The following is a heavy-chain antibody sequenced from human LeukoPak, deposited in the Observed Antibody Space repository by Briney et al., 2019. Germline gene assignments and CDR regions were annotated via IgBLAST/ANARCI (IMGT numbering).Heavy chain of an antibody. CDR1: GFTFSSYA. J-gene: IGHJ4*02. CDR2: ISGSGGST. D-gene: IGHD2-2*01. Sequence: GGSLRLSCAASGFTFSSYAMSWVRQAPGKGLEWVSAISGSGGSTYYADSVKGRFTISRDNPKNTRYLQMSRLRAEDTAVYYCAKDIVVVPAASSGWDYFDYWGQGTLVTVSS. V-gene: IGHV3-23*01. CDR3: AKDIVVVPAASSGWDYFDY.